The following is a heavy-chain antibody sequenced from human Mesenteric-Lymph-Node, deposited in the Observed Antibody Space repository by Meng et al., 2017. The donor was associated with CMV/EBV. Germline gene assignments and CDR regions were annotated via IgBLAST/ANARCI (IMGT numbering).Heavy chain of an antibody. V-gene: IGHV3-23*03. CDR2: IYSGSTKT. D-gene: IGHD3-16*02. CDR1: EFTFSNYA. CDR3: AKDSVWGSYRHYFDS. Sequence: GEALKISCAASEFTFSNYAMSWVRQAPGKGLEWVSVIYSGSTKTYYADSMKGRFTISRDDSKNTVYLQMDRLRAEDTAVYYCAKDSVWGSYRHYFDSWGQGTLVTVSS. J-gene: IGHJ4*02.